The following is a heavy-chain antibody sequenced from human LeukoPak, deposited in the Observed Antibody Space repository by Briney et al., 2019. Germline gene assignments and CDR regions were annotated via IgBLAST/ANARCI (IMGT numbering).Heavy chain of an antibody. V-gene: IGHV3-21*01. Sequence: GGSLRLSCAASGFTFRTHLMHWVRQAPGKGLEWVSSISSSSSYIYYADSVKGRFTISRDNAKNSLYLQMNSLRAEDTAVYYCARSIVVVVPLLGAGGMDVWGQGTTVTVSS. J-gene: IGHJ6*02. CDR1: GFTFRTHL. CDR3: ARSIVVVVPLLGAGGMDV. CDR2: ISSSSSYI. D-gene: IGHD3-22*01.